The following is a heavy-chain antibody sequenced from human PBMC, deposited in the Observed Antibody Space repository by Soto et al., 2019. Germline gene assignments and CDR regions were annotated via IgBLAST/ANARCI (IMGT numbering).Heavy chain of an antibody. CDR3: ATTSPGGSGSYLWGAFDI. CDR1: GYTFTGYY. Sequence: QVQLVQSGAEVKKPGASVKVSCKASGYTFTGYYMHWVRQAPGQGLEWMGSINPNSGGTNYAQKFQGWVTTTRDTSISTAYMELSGLRSDDTAVYYCATTSPGGSGSYLWGAFDIWGQGTMVTVSS. D-gene: IGHD3-10*01. J-gene: IGHJ3*02. V-gene: IGHV1-2*04. CDR2: INPNSGGT.